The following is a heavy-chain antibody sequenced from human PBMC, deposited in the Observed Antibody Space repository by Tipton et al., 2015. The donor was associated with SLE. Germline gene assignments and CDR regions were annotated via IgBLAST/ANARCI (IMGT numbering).Heavy chain of an antibody. V-gene: IGHV4-38-2*02. CDR1: GYSISSGYY. Sequence: GLVKLSETLSLTCTVSGYSISSGYYWGWIRQPPGKGLEWIGTIYSSGTTDYNPSLKSRATISADMSKNQFSLNLNSVTASDTAVYYCARQRLRLLSPLDAWGQGTTVTVS. D-gene: IGHD3-10*01. CDR3: ARQRLRLLSPLDA. CDR2: IYSSGTT. J-gene: IGHJ6*02.